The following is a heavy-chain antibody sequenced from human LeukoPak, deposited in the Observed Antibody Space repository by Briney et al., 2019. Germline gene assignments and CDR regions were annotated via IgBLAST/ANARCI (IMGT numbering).Heavy chain of an antibody. CDR1: GYTFTGYY. D-gene: IGHD3-10*01. V-gene: IGHV3-53*01. J-gene: IGHJ3*02. CDR2: IYSGGST. Sequence: SCKASGYTFTGYYMHWVRQAPGKGLEWVSVIYSGGSTYYADSVKGRFTISRDNSKNTLYLQMNSLRAEDTAVYYCARGYRFGESAHAFDIWGQGTMVTVSS. CDR3: ARGYRFGESAHAFDI.